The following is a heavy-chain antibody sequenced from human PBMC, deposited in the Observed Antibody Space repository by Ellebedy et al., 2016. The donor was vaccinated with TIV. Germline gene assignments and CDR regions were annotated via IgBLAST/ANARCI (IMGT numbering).Heavy chain of an antibody. D-gene: IGHD2-15*01. CDR2: INHSGST. CDR1: GGSFSGYY. V-gene: IGHV4-34*01. CDR3: ARVPSFCSGSSCSRGYFDY. Sequence: GSLRLXXAIYGGSFSGYYWSWIRQPPGKGLEWIGEINHSGSTDYNPSLKSRVTISVDTSKNHFSLKLSSVTAADTAVYFCARVPSFCSGSSCSRGYFDYWGQGTLVTVSS. J-gene: IGHJ4*02.